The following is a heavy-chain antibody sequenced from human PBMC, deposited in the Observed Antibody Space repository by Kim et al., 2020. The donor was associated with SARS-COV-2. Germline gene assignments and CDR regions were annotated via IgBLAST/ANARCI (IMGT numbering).Heavy chain of an antibody. Sequence: YYSGSTYYNPSLKSRVTISVDTSKNQFSLKLSSVTAADTAVYYCARRLWNWGQGTLVTVSS. V-gene: IGHV4-39*01. CDR3: ARRLWN. CDR2: YYSGST. J-gene: IGHJ4*02. D-gene: IGHD2-21*01.